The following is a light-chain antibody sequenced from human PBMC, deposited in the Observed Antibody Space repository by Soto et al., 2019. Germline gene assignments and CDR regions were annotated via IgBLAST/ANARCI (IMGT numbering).Light chain of an antibody. J-gene: IGKJ1*01. V-gene: IGKV1-39*01. CDR3: QQSYSTPRT. Sequence: DIQMTQSPSSLSASVGDRVTITCRASQSISSHLNWYQQKPGKVPKLLIYAASSLQSGVPSRFSGSGSGTDFTLTISSLQPEDFATYYCQQSYSTPRTFGQGTKVDI. CDR2: AAS. CDR1: QSISSH.